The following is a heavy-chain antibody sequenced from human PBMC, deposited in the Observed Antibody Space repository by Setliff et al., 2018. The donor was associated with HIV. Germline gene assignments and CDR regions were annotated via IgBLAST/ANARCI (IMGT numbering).Heavy chain of an antibody. CDR1: GYSFTKYG. D-gene: IGHD2-2*01. J-gene: IGHJ4*02. Sequence: ASVKVSCKASGYSFTKYGIQWVRQAPGQRPEWMGLINAANGDTKYSQKFQARLTFTRDTSTNTGYMELSSLRSEDTAVYYCARESACSSTSCPKVLDYWGQGTLVTVSS. CDR2: INAANGDT. CDR3: ARESACSSTSCPKVLDY. V-gene: IGHV1-3*01.